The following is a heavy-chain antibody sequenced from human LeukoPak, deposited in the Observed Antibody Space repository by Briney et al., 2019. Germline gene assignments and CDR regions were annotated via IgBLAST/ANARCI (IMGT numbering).Heavy chain of an antibody. CDR1: GGSISNYY. CDR3: ATGIAAAGVPFWYFDL. D-gene: IGHD6-13*01. Sequence: PSETLSLTCTVSGGSISNYYWTWIRQPPGKGLEWIGYIYYSGSTNYNPSLKSRVTISVDSSKNQFSLKLSSVTAADTAVYYCATGIAAAGVPFWYFDLWGRGTLVTVSS. CDR2: IYYSGST. J-gene: IGHJ2*01. V-gene: IGHV4-59*08.